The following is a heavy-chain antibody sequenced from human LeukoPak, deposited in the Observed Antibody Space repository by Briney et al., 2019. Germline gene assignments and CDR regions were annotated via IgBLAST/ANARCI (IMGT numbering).Heavy chain of an antibody. J-gene: IGHJ4*02. CDR2: IYYSGST. CDR1: GGSISSYY. D-gene: IGHD3-22*01. V-gene: IGHV4-59*01. CDR3: ARNYYDSSGYYLKPSAYYFDY. Sequence: SETLSLTCTVSGGSISSYYWSWIRQPPGKGLEWIGYIYYSGSTNYNPSLKSRVTISVDTSKNQFSLKLSSVTAADTAVYYCARNYYDSSGYYLKPSAYYFDYWGQGTLVTVSS.